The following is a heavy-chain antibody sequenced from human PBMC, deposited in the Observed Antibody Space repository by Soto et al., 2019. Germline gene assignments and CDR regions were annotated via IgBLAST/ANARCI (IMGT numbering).Heavy chain of an antibody. CDR2: MNPASGNT. Sequence: QVQLVQSGAEVKKPGASVKVSCKASGYTFTSYDINWVRQATAQGLEWMGWMNPASGNTGYAQKFQGRVTMTRNTSIITAYTELSSLRSEETAVYYCARPRSGSYYYGMDVWGQGTAVTVSS. V-gene: IGHV1-8*01. D-gene: IGHD3-3*01. CDR1: GYTFTSYD. CDR3: ARPRSGSYYYGMDV. J-gene: IGHJ6*02.